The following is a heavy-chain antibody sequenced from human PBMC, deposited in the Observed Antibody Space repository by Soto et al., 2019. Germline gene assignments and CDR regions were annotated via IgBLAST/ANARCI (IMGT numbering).Heavy chain of an antibody. J-gene: IGHJ4*02. D-gene: IGHD2-8*01. CDR3: AKYMVQSATRVFDY. CDR1: GFTFSDYA. V-gene: IGHV3-23*01. Sequence: EVHLLESGGDLVQPGDSLTLSCAASGFTFSDYARTWVRQAPGKGLWWVSVIGGRGDGIQYADSVKGRFTVSRDNSRDTLYLRMKSLRAEDTATYYCAKYMVQSATRVFDYWGQGALVSVSS. CDR2: IGGRGDGI.